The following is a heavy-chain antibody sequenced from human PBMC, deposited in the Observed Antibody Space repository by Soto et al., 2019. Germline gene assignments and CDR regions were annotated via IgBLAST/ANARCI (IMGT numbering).Heavy chain of an antibody. CDR2: INHSGNT. Sequence: QVQLQQWGAGLLKPSQTLSLTCAVYGGSFSGYYWSWIRQPPGKGLEWIGEINHSGNTNYNPPLNGRDTISVDTFKNQFSLKLSSVTAVDTAVYYCASLLAWAAVPWGQGTLVTVSS. V-gene: IGHV4-34*01. CDR3: ASLLAWAAVP. CDR1: GGSFSGYY. J-gene: IGHJ5*02. D-gene: IGHD3-3*02.